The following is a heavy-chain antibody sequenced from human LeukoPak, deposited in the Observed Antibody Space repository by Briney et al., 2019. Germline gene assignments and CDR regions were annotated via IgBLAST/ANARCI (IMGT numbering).Heavy chain of an antibody. J-gene: IGHJ4*02. V-gene: IGHV3-23*01. CDR2: ISGSGGST. Sequence: PGGSLRLSCAASGFTFSSYAMSWVRQAPGKGLEWVSAISGSGGSTYYADSAKGRFTISRDNAKNSLYLQMNSLRAEDTAVYYCARGTGPVDYWGQGTLVTVSS. CDR1: GFTFSSYA. D-gene: IGHD1-1*01. CDR3: ARGTGPVDY.